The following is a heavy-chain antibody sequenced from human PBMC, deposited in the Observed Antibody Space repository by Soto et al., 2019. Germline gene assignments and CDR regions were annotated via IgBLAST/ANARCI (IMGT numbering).Heavy chain of an antibody. CDR1: GFTFSTYW. D-gene: IGHD6-6*01. J-gene: IGHJ4*02. V-gene: IGHV3-7*01. CDR2: INEDGSEK. Sequence: EVQLVESGGGLVQPGGSLRLSCAASGFTFSTYWMTWVRQAPGKGLEWVANINEDGSEKDYVDSVKGRFTISRDNAQNSLYLQMDSLGAEDTAVYYCATNRSPLYWGQGTLVTVSS. CDR3: ATNRSPLY.